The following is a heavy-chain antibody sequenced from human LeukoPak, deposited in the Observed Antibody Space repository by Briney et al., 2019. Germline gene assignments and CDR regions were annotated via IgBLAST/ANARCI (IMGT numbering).Heavy chain of an antibody. V-gene: IGHV3-74*01. Sequence: PGGTLRLSCAASGFTSSGYWMHWVRQAPGKGLEWVSRINIDWATTHYADSVKARFTISRDNAKHTLHLQMNSLRADDTAVYYCVRGAVGTGTWFVPCGQGTLVTVSS. D-gene: IGHD1-26*01. CDR2: INIDWATT. CDR3: VRGAVGTGTWFVP. CDR1: GFTSSGYW. J-gene: IGHJ5*02.